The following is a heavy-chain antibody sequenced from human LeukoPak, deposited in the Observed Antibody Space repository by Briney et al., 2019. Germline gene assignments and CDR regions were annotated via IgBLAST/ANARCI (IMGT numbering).Heavy chain of an antibody. D-gene: IGHD6-6*01. CDR1: GDSISSYY. CDR3: ARLTRLSTSPDRYYLDY. V-gene: IGHV4-4*09. Sequence: SETLSLTCTVSGDSISSYYWSWLRHPPGKGLEWIGYIYTSGGTNYIPSLKGRVTISIDTSKNQFSLKLSSVTAADSAVYYCARLTRLSTSPDRYYLDYWGQGTLVTVSS. J-gene: IGHJ4*02. CDR2: IYTSGGT.